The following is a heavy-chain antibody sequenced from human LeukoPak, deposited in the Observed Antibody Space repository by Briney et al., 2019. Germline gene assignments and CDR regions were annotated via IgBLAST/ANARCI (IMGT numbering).Heavy chain of an antibody. CDR2: IIPILGIA. Sequence: SVTVSCKASGGTFSSYAISWVRQAPGQGLEWMGRIIPILGIANYAQKFQGRVTITADKSTSTAYMELSSLRSEDTAVYYCARVLYYGDYFGAFDIWGQGTMVTVSS. V-gene: IGHV1-69*04. CDR1: GGTFSSYA. D-gene: IGHD4-17*01. J-gene: IGHJ3*02. CDR3: ARVLYYGDYFGAFDI.